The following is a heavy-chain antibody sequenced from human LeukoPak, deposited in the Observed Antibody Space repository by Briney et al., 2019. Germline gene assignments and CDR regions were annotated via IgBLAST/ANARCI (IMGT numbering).Heavy chain of an antibody. J-gene: IGHJ4*02. Sequence: SETLSLTCTVSGGSISSYYWSWIRQPPGKGLEWIGYIYYSGSTNYNPSLKSRVTISVDTSKNQFSLKLTSVTAADTAVYYCARGRRWELLPIDYWGQGTLVTVSS. V-gene: IGHV4-59*01. D-gene: IGHD1-26*01. CDR3: ARGRRWELLPIDY. CDR2: IYYSGST. CDR1: GGSISSYY.